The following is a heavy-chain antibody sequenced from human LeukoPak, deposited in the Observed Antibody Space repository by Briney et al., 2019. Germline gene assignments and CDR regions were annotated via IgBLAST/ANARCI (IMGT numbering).Heavy chain of an antibody. D-gene: IGHD3-22*01. J-gene: IGHJ4*02. Sequence: SETLSLTCAVYGGSFGGYYWTWIRQPPGKGPVWIGEINHSGSTNYNPSLKRRVFMSVDTAKNQFSLKLNSVSAADTAMYYCARGGYFDSSGYPNPLDYWGQGTLVTVSS. CDR2: INHSGST. CDR3: ARGGYFDSSGYPNPLDY. CDR1: GGSFGGYY. V-gene: IGHV4-34*01.